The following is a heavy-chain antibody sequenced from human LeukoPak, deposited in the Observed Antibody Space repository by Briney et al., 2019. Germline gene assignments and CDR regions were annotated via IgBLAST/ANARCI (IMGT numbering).Heavy chain of an antibody. Sequence: SETLSLTCTVSGGSISNYYWSWIRQPAGKGLEWIGRIYSSGTTIYNPSLKRRVTMSVETSKNQFSLKLSSVTAADTAVYFCASGSSGFDPWGRGTLVTVSS. D-gene: IGHD5-12*01. J-gene: IGHJ5*02. V-gene: IGHV4-4*07. CDR2: IYSSGTT. CDR1: GGSISNYY. CDR3: ASGSSGFDP.